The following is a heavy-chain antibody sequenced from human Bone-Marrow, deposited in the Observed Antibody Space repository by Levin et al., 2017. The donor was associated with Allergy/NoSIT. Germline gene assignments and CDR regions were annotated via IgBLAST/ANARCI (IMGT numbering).Heavy chain of an antibody. CDR1: GGSISSYY. CDR3: ARGYSSGWYGVVYAFDI. D-gene: IGHD6-19*01. Sequence: GSLRLSCTVSGGSISSYYWSWIRQPPGKGLEWIGYIYYSGSSGSTNYNPSLKSRVTISLDTSKNQFSLKLSSVTAADTAVYYCARGYSSGWYGVVYAFDIWGQGTMVTVSS. J-gene: IGHJ3*02. CDR2: IYYSGSSGST. V-gene: IGHV4-59*01.